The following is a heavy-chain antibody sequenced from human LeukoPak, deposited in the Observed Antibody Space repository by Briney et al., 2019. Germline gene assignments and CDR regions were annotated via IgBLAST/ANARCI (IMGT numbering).Heavy chain of an antibody. Sequence: SETLSLTCTVSGGPISSYYWSWIRQPPGKGLEWIGYIYYSGSTNYNPSLKSRVTISVDTSKNQFSLKLSSVTAADTAVYYCARVTKWVGNYFDYWGQGTLVTVSS. CDR2: IYYSGST. CDR1: GGPISSYY. CDR3: ARVTKWVGNYFDY. V-gene: IGHV4-59*01. D-gene: IGHD6-19*01. J-gene: IGHJ4*02.